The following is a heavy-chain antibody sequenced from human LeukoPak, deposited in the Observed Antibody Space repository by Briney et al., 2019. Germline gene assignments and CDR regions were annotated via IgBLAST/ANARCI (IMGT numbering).Heavy chain of an antibody. CDR3: AKDESTGGFAPGYFYGMGV. CDR2: ISWSGTTT. CDR1: GFRFDDYG. V-gene: IGHV3-9*01. D-gene: IGHD3-16*01. Sequence: GRSLRLSCVVPGFRFDDYGMHWVRQAPGKGLEWVSGISWSGTTTGYADSVKGRFTISRDSAKNSLYLQMDSLRVEDTALYYCAKDESTGGFAPGYFYGMGVWGQGTTVTVSS. J-gene: IGHJ6*02.